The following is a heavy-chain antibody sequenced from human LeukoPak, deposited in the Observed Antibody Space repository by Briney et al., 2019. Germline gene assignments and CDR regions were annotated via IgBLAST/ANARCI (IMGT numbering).Heavy chain of an antibody. V-gene: IGHV3-30*02. CDR3: AKTFRDYSSSSPPPFLDY. J-gene: IGHJ4*02. CDR2: IRYDGSNK. CDR1: GFTFSSYG. Sequence: PGGSLRLSCAASGFTFSSYGMHWVRQAPGKGLEWVAFIRYDGSNKYYADSVKGRFTISRDNSKNTLYLQMNSLRAEDTAVYYCAKTFRDYSSSSPPPFLDYWGQGTLVTVSS. D-gene: IGHD6-6*01.